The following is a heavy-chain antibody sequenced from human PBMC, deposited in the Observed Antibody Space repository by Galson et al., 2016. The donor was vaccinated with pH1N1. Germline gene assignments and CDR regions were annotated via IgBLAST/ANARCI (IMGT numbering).Heavy chain of an antibody. Sequence: PALVKPTQTLTLTCTFSGFSLSTGGVAVGWIRQPPGKALEWLALIYWNDDKRYSPSLESRLTITKDTSKNQVVLTMTNLDPVDTATYYCVHRQGTPSHDNKGYHWVFDYWGHGTLVTVSS. CDR3: VHRQGTPSHDNKGYHWVFDY. D-gene: IGHD2-15*01. CDR1: GFSLSTGGVA. J-gene: IGHJ4*01. V-gene: IGHV2-5*01. CDR2: IYWNDDK.